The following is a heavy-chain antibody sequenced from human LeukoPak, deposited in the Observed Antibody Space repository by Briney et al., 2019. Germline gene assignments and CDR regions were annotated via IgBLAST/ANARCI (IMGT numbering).Heavy chain of an antibody. V-gene: IGHV3-23*01. J-gene: IGHJ4*02. D-gene: IGHD3-22*01. CDR2: ISDSGGRT. Sequence: GGSLRLSCAVSGITLSNYGMSWVRQAPGKGLERVAGISDSGGRTNYADSVKGRFTISRDNPKNTLYLQMNSLRAEDTAVYFCAKRGVVIRVILVGFHKEAYYFDSWGQGVLVTVSS. CDR3: AKRGVVIRVILVGFHKEAYYFDS. CDR1: GITLSNYG.